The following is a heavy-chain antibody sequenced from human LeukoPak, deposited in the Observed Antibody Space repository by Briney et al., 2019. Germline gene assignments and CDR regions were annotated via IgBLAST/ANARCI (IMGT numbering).Heavy chain of an antibody. CDR1: GFTFSSYS. J-gene: IGHJ4*02. Sequence: PGGSLRLSCAASGFTFSSYSMNWVRQAPGKGLEWVSSISSSSSYIYYADSVKGRFTISRDNAKNSLYLQMNSLRAEDTAVYYCARDTYYYGSGSYYPFDYWGQGTLVTVSS. CDR2: ISSSSSYI. V-gene: IGHV3-21*01. D-gene: IGHD3-10*01. CDR3: ARDTYYYGSGSYYPFDY.